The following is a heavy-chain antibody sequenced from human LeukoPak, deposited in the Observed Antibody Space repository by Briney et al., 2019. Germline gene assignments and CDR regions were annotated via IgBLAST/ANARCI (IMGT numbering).Heavy chain of an antibody. Sequence: PSETLSLTCAVYGGSFSGYYWSWIRQPPGKGLEWIGEINHSGSTNYNPSLKSRVTISVDTSKNQFSLKLSSVTAADTAVYYCARGSGIAAAGTHDYWGQGTLATVSS. CDR1: GGSFSGYY. J-gene: IGHJ4*02. D-gene: IGHD6-13*01. CDR3: ARGSGIAAAGTHDY. CDR2: INHSGST. V-gene: IGHV4-34*01.